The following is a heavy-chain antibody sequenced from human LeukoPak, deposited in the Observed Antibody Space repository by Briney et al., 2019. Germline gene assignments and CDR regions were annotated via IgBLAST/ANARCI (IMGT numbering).Heavy chain of an antibody. Sequence: PSETLSLTCTVSGVSSSSSYWSWIRQPPGKGLEWIGYIFYTGDSNHNPSLKSRVTISVDTSKNQFSLKLSSVTAADTAVYYCAGRRWYYYGSGPPGAFDIWGQGTMVTVSS. D-gene: IGHD3-10*01. CDR3: AGRRWYYYGSGPPGAFDI. CDR2: IFYTGDS. J-gene: IGHJ3*02. CDR1: GVSSSSSY. V-gene: IGHV4-59*12.